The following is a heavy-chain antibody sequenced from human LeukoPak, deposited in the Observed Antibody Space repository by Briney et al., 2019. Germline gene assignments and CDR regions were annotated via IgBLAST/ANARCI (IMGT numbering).Heavy chain of an antibody. D-gene: IGHD2-2*01. CDR1: GFTFSSYA. J-gene: IGHJ4*02. CDR3: ANSIVVVPAATYY. V-gene: IGHV3-23*01. Sequence: GGSLRLSCAASGFTFSSYAMSWVRQAPGKGLEWVSAISGSGGSTYYADSVKGRFTISRDNSKNTLYLQMNSLRAEDTAVYYCANSIVVVPAATYYWGQGTLVTVSS. CDR2: ISGSGGST.